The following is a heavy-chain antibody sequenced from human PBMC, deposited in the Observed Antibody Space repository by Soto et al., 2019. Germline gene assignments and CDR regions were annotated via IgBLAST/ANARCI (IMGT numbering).Heavy chain of an antibody. CDR1: GGSISYSY. D-gene: IGHD5-12*01. J-gene: IGHJ3*02. CDR2: IHNNGES. V-gene: IGHV4-59*08. CDR3: ARQPPATAAFDI. Sequence: QVQLQESGPGLVKPSETLSLTCTVSGGSISYSYWSWIRQSPGEGLEWIGYIHNNGESNYNPSLKSRVTMSLHTSTNQVSLNLTSVTAADTAVYYCARQPPATAAFDIWGQGTMVTVSS.